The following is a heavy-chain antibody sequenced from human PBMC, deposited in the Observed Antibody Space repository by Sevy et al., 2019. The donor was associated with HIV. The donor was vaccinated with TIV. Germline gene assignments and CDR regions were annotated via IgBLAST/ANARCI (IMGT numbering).Heavy chain of an antibody. CDR1: GFTFSSYV. CDR3: ARGGGYCGGDCYSIDY. J-gene: IGHJ4*02. Sequence: GGSLRLSCAASGFTFSSYVMHWVRQAPGKGLEWVALIWYDGTIKYYAASVKGRFTISRDNSKDTLFLQMNSLTPEDTAVYYCARGGGYCGGDCYSIDYWGQGALVTVSS. D-gene: IGHD2-21*02. V-gene: IGHV3-33*08. CDR2: IWYDGTIK.